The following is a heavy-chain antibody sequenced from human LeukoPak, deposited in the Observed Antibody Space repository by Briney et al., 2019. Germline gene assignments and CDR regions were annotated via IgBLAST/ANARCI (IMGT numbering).Heavy chain of an antibody. V-gene: IGHV3-53*01. CDR3: ARVWELSFDY. CDR2: IYAGGST. Sequence: PGGSLRLSCAASGFTVSSDHMSWVRQAPGKGLEWVSVIYAGGSTYYADSVKGRFTISRDNFKNTLFLQMNSLRAEDTAVYYCARVWELSFDYWGQGAPVTVSS. J-gene: IGHJ4*02. D-gene: IGHD1-26*01. CDR1: GFTVSSDH.